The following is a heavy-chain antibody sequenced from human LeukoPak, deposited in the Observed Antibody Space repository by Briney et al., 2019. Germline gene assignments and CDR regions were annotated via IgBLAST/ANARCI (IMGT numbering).Heavy chain of an antibody. Sequence: PGGSLRLSCAASEFTFSSYWMHWVRQAPGKGLVWVSRINNDGSITSYADSVKGRFTISRDNAKNTLYLQMNSLRAEDTAVYYCSRDRSTSFDYWGQGTLVTVSS. D-gene: IGHD1-26*01. V-gene: IGHV3-74*01. CDR2: INNDGSIT. CDR1: EFTFSSYW. CDR3: SRDRSTSFDY. J-gene: IGHJ4*02.